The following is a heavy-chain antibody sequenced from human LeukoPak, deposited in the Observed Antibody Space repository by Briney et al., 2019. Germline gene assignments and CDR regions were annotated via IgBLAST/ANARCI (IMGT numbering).Heavy chain of an antibody. D-gene: IGHD2-15*01. CDR3: ARGRGYCSGGSCYLRPPRFDP. J-gene: IGHJ5*02. V-gene: IGHV4-34*01. CDR1: GGSFSGYY. CDR2: INHSGST. Sequence: SETLSLTCAVYGGSFSGYYWSWIRQPPGKGLEWIGEINHSGSTNYNPSLKSRVTISVDTSKNHFSLKLSSVTAADTAVYYCARGRGYCSGGSCYLRPPRFDPWGQGTLVTVSS.